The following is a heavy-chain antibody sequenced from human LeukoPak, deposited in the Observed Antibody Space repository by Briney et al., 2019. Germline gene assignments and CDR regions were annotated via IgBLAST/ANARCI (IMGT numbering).Heavy chain of an antibody. CDR2: IYTSGST. V-gene: IGHV4-4*07. J-gene: IGHJ6*02. CDR3: ARDQSLGYCSGGSCPDPYYYYGMDV. D-gene: IGHD2-15*01. CDR1: GGSMSSYY. Sequence: SETLSLTCTVSGGSMSSYYWSWIRQPAGKGLEWIGRIYTSGSTNYNPSLKSRVTMSVDTSKNQFSLKLSSVTAADTAVYYCARDQSLGYCSGGSCPDPYYYYGMDVWGQGPTVTVSS.